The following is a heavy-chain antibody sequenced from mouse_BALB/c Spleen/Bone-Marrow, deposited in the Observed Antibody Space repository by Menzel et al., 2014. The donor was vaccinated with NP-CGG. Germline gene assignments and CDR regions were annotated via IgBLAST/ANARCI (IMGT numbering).Heavy chain of an antibody. CDR3: ARGNYPAWFAY. V-gene: IGHV1-7*01. Sequence: VQLQQSGAELAKPGASVKMSCRASGHTFTSYWMHWVKQRPGQGLEWIGYINPSTGYTEYNQKFKDKATLTADRSSSTAYMQLSSLTSEDSAVYYCARGNYPAWFAYWGQGTLVTVSA. D-gene: IGHD2-1*01. CDR2: INPSTGYT. CDR1: GHTFTSYW. J-gene: IGHJ3*01.